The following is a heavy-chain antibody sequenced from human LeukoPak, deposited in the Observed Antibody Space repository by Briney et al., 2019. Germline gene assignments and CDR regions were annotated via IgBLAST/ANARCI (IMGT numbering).Heavy chain of an antibody. J-gene: IGHJ4*02. CDR2: ISYDGSNK. V-gene: IGHV3-30*18. Sequence: RGGSLRLSCAAAGFTFSNYGMHWVRQAPGKWLEWVAVISYDGSNKYYADSVEGRFTISRDNSKNTLCLQMHSLRAEDTAVYYCAKGSSSGWYYFGYWGQGTLVTVSS. CDR1: GFTFSNYG. CDR3: AKGSSSGWYYFGY. D-gene: IGHD6-19*01.